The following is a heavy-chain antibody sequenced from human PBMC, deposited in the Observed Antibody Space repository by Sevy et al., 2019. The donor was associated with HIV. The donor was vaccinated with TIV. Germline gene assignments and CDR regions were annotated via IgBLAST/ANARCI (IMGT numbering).Heavy chain of an antibody. CDR2: LSADNGNT. D-gene: IGHD6-19*01. CDR1: GYTFSSYG. J-gene: IGHJ6*02. CDR3: ARQWAVHHAMDV. V-gene: IGHV1-18*04. Sequence: ASVKVSCKASGYTFSSYGISWVRQAPGQGLEWMGWLSADNGNTNYAQKLQDRVTMTTDTSTSTAYMELRSLRSDDTAVYYGARQWAVHHAMDVWGQGTTVTVSS.